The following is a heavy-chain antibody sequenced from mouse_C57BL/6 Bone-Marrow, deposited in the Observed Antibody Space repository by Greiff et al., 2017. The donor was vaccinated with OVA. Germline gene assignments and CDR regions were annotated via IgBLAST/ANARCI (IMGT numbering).Heavy chain of an antibody. Sequence: EVKLQESGPGLVKPSQSLSLTCSVTGYSITSGYYWNWIRQFPGNKLEWMGYISYDGSNNYNPSLKNRISITRDTSKNQFFLKLNSVTTEDTATYYCARDGLMNWFAYWGQGTLVTVSA. J-gene: IGHJ3*01. CDR3: ARDGLMNWFAY. V-gene: IGHV3-6*01. CDR2: ISYDGSN. CDR1: GYSITSGYY. D-gene: IGHD1-3*01.